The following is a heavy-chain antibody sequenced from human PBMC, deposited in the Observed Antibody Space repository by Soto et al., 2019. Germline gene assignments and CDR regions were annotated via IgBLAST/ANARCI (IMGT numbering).Heavy chain of an antibody. CDR1: GFTFSSYW. V-gene: IGHV3-7*05. J-gene: IGHJ4*02. Sequence: GGSLRLSCAASGFTFSSYWMSWVRQAPGKGLEWVANIKQDGSEKYYVDSVKGRFTISRDNAKNSLYLQMNSLRAEDTAVYYCARDRARYSYGPHGPFDYWGQGTLVTVSS. CDR3: ARDRARYSYGPHGPFDY. CDR2: IKQDGSEK. D-gene: IGHD5-18*01.